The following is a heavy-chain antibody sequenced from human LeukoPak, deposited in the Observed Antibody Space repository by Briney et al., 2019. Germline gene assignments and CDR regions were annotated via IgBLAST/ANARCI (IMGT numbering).Heavy chain of an antibody. CDR1: GYTFNGYY. D-gene: IGHD1-26*01. CDR2: INPNSGGT. Sequence: ASVKVSCKASGYTFNGYYMHWVRQAPGQGLEWMGWINPNSGGTNYAQKFQGRVTMTRDTSISTAYMELSRLRSDDTAVYYCARGPRSGSYSYYYYMDVWGKGTTVTVSS. V-gene: IGHV1-2*02. J-gene: IGHJ6*03. CDR3: ARGPRSGSYSYYYYMDV.